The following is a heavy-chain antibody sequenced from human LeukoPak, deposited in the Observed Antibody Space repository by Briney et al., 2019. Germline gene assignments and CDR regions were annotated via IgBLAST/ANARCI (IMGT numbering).Heavy chain of an antibody. CDR1: GFTFSSYW. CDR2: INSDGSST. D-gene: IGHD3-3*01. J-gene: IGHJ3*02. Sequence: GGSLKLSCAASGFTFSSYWMFWVRQAPGKGLVWVSRINSDGSSTSFADSVKGRFTISRDNAKNTLYLQMNSPRAEDTAVYYCARGITMFGVVNDAFDIWGQGTMVTVFS. CDR3: ARGITMFGVVNDAFDI. V-gene: IGHV3-74*01.